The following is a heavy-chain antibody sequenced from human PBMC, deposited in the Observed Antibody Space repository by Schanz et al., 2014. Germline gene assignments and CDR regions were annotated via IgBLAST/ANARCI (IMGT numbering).Heavy chain of an antibody. CDR2: IIPILGIA. CDR3: ARVDSGYDSHLYYYYYYMDV. CDR1: GYTFSSYG. Sequence: QVQLVQSGAEVKKPGASVKVSCKASGYTFSSYGITWVRQAPGQGLEWMGRIIPILGIANYAQNFQGRVTITADKSTSTAYMELTSLRSEDTAVYYCARVDSGYDSHLYYYYYYMDVWGKGTTVTVSS. D-gene: IGHD5-12*01. V-gene: IGHV1-69*04. J-gene: IGHJ6*03.